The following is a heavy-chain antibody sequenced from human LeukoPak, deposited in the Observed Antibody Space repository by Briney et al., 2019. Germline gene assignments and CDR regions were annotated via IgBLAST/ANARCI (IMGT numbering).Heavy chain of an antibody. J-gene: IGHJ4*02. CDR3: TTDAGYSSRWYNY. CDR2: IKSNVDGGTT. D-gene: IGHD6-13*01. CDR1: GFTFSNAY. V-gene: IGHV3-15*01. Sequence: GGSLRLSCAASGFTFSNAYMSWVRQAPGKGLEWVGRIKSNVDGGTTDYAAPVKGRFTISRADSRSTLYLQMNGLKTDDTGIYYCTTDAGYSSRWYNYWGQGTLVTVSS.